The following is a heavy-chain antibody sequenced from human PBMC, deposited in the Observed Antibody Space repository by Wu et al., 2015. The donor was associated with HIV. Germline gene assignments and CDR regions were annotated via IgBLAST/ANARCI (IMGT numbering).Heavy chain of an antibody. CDR1: GYTFKSYA. J-gene: IGHJ4*02. Sequence: QVQLVQSGAEVEKPGASVRVSCQASGYTFKSYAVTWMRQAPGQGLEWMGWIVPYSGKIQYAQNFEGRVTMTTDTSTSTAYLELRSLRSDDTAVYYCARNLAISFWSEFYFDYWGQGTLVTVSP. CDR2: IVPYSGKI. V-gene: IGHV1-18*01. CDR3: ARNLAISFWSEFYFDY. D-gene: IGHD3-16*02.